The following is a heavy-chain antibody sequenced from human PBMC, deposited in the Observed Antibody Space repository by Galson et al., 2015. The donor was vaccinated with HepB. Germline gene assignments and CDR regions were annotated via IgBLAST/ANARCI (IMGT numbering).Heavy chain of an antibody. V-gene: IGHV3-21*01. J-gene: IGHJ4*02. CDR2: ISSSSSYI. CDR3: ARDWAYCSSTSCHLDY. CDR1: GFTFSSYS. Sequence: SLTLSCAASGFTFSSYSMNWVRQAPGKGLEWVSSISSSSSYIYYADSVKGRFTISRDNAKNSLYLQMNSLRAEDTAVYYCARDWAYCSSTSCHLDYWGQGTLVTVSS. D-gene: IGHD2-2*01.